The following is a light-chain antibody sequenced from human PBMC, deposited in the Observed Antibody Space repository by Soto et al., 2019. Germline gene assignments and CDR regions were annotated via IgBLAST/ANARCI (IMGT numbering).Light chain of an antibody. Sequence: QSVLTQPPSVSGAPGQRVTISCTGSSSNIGAGYDVHWYQQLPGTAPKVLIYGNNNRPSGVPDRFSGSKSGTSASLAITGLQAEDEADYYCQSYDSSRNGDWVFGGGTKLTVL. J-gene: IGLJ3*02. CDR2: GNN. V-gene: IGLV1-40*01. CDR1: SSNIGAGYD. CDR3: QSYDSSRNGDWV.